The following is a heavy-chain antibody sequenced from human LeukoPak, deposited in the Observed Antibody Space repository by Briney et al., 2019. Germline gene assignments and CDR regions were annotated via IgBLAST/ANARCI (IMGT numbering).Heavy chain of an antibody. J-gene: IGHJ4*02. CDR1: GYTFTDYY. Sequence: GGSVKVSCKASGYTFTDYYMHWVRQAPGQGLEWMGWINPNSGGTNYAQKFQGRVTMTRDTSISAAYMELSRLRSDDTAVYYCARRDYYDSSGYYFDYWGQGTLVPVSS. V-gene: IGHV1-2*02. D-gene: IGHD3-22*01. CDR2: INPNSGGT. CDR3: ARRDYYDSSGYYFDY.